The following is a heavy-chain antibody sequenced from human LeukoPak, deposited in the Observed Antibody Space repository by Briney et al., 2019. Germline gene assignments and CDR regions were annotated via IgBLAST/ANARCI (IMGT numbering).Heavy chain of an antibody. CDR2: INPSGGST. Sequence: AASVKVSCKASGYTFTSYYMHWVRQAPGQGLEWMGIINPSGGSTSYAQKFQGRVTMTRDTSTSTVYMELSSLRSEDTAVYYCARGRYSYGYMGANWFDPWGQGTLVTVSS. CDR1: GYTFTSYY. V-gene: IGHV1-46*01. CDR3: ARGRYSYGYMGANWFDP. J-gene: IGHJ5*02. D-gene: IGHD5-18*01.